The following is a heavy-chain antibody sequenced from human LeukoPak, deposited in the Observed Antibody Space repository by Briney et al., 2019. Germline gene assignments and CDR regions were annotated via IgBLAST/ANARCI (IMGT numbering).Heavy chain of an antibody. D-gene: IGHD3-10*01. CDR2: INHSGST. J-gene: IGHJ4*02. CDR1: GGSSSGYY. Sequence: PSETLSLTCAVYGGSSSGYYWSWIRQPPGKGLEWIGEINHSGSTNYNPSLKSRVTISVDTSKNQFSLKLSSVTAADTAVYYCARLRSRGFRGDPYYFDYWGQGTLVTVSS. CDR3: ARLRSRGFRGDPYYFDY. V-gene: IGHV4-34*01.